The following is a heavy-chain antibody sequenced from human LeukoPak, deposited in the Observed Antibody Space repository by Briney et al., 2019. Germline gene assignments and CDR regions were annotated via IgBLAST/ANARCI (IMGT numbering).Heavy chain of an antibody. J-gene: IGHJ4*02. CDR3: AKEPSGYSSGWSFFDY. Sequence: KTGGSLRLSCAASGFTFSDYYMSWIRQAPGKGLEWVSYISSSGSTIYYADSVKGRFTISRDNAKNSLYLQMNSLRAEDMALYYCAKEPSGYSSGWSFFDYWGQGALVTVSS. CDR1: GFTFSDYY. CDR2: ISSSGSTI. D-gene: IGHD6-19*01. V-gene: IGHV3-11*01.